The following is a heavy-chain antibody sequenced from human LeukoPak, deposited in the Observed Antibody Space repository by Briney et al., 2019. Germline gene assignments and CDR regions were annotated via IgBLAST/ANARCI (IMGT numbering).Heavy chain of an antibody. CDR1: GFTFSSYA. Sequence: GRPLRLSCAASGFTFSSYAMHWVRQAPGKGLEWVAVISYDGSNKYYADSVKGRFTISRDNSKNTLYLQMNSLRAEDTAVYYCARDAPGRQWLLLFDYWGQGTLVTVSS. V-gene: IGHV3-30*01. CDR3: ARDAPGRQWLLLFDY. J-gene: IGHJ4*02. D-gene: IGHD6-19*01. CDR2: ISYDGSNK.